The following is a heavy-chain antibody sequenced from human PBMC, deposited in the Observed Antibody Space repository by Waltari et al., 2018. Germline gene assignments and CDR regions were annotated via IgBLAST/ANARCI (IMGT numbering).Heavy chain of an antibody. CDR3: ARLIATTEVKNWFDP. D-gene: IGHD6-13*01. V-gene: IGHV4-4*02. J-gene: IGHJ5*02. CDR1: GGSISSSNW. CDR2: IYHSGST. Sequence: QVQLQESGPGLVKPSGTLSLTCAVSGGSISSSNWWSWVRQPPGKGLEWIGEIYHSGSTNYNPSLKSRITISLDKTKNQFSLDLTSVTAADTAVYYCARLIATTEVKNWFDPWGQGTLVTVSS.